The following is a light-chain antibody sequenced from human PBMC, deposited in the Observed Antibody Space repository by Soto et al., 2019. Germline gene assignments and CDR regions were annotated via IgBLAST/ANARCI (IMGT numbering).Light chain of an antibody. V-gene: IGLV2-8*01. CDR1: SSDVGAYNY. CDR2: EVT. CDR3: SSFGGSNNFV. J-gene: IGLJ3*02. Sequence: QSALTQPPSASGSPGQSVTISCTGTSSDVGAYNYVSWYQQHPGKAPKLIIYEVTKRPSGVPDRFSDSKSGNTASLTVSGLEAEDEADYYCSSFGGSNNFVFGGGTKVTVL.